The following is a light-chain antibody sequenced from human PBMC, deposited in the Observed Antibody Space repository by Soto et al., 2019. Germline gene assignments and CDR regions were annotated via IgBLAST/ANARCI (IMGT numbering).Light chain of an antibody. CDR2: AAS. Sequence: IVMTQSPVTLSVSPGEIATLSCRASQSVSSNLAWYQQRPGQAPRLLMYAASTPATCIPVRFSGSGSGTEVSLTISVLQSEDFVVYFCQQYDNWPLTFGGGTKVEMK. V-gene: IGKV3-15*01. J-gene: IGKJ4*01. CDR1: QSVSSN. CDR3: QQYDNWPLT.